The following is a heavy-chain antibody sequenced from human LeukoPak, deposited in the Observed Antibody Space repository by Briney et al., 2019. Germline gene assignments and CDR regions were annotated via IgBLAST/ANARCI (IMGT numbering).Heavy chain of an antibody. J-gene: IGHJ4*02. Sequence: PSETLSLTCAVYGGSFSGYYWSWIRQPPGKGLEWSGEINHSGSTNYNPSLKSRVTISVDTSKNQFSLKLSSVTAADTAVYYCARGRYFWTYWGQGTLVTVYS. V-gene: IGHV4-34*01. CDR2: INHSGST. D-gene: IGHD3/OR15-3a*01. CDR3: ARGRYFWTY. CDR1: GGSFSGYY.